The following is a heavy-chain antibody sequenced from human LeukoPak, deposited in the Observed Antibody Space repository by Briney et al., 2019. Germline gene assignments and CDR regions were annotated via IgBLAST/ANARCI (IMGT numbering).Heavy chain of an antibody. CDR3: ANIHSNTTAYDMDV. V-gene: IGHV3-30*18. J-gene: IGHJ6*02. Sequence: GGSLRLSCAASGFTFSSYGMHWVRQAQGKGLEWVAVISYDGSNKYYADSVKGRFTISRDNSKNTLYLQMNSLRAEDTAVYYCANIHSNTTAYDMDVWGQGTTVTASS. CDR2: ISYDGSNK. CDR1: GFTFSSYG. D-gene: IGHD6-13*01.